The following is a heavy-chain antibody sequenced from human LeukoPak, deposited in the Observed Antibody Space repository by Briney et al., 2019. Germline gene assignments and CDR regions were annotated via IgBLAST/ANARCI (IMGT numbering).Heavy chain of an antibody. V-gene: IGHV3-21*01. CDR2: ISSSSSYI. Sequence: GGSLRLSYAASGFTFSSYSMNWVRQAPGKGLEWVSSISSSSSYIYYADSVKGRFTISRDNAKNSLYLQMNSLRAEDTAVYYCARDPAGAAAANWVDYWGQGTLVTVSS. J-gene: IGHJ4*02. D-gene: IGHD6-13*01. CDR1: GFTFSSYS. CDR3: ARDPAGAAAANWVDY.